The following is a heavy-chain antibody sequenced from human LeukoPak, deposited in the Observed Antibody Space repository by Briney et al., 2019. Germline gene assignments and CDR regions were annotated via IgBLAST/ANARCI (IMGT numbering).Heavy chain of an antibody. CDR3: ASGRQYCSGGSCYSPFDY. CDR1: GYTFTGYY. D-gene: IGHD2-15*01. CDR2: INPNSGGT. V-gene: IGHV1-2*02. J-gene: IGHJ4*02. Sequence: ASVKVSCKASGYTFTGYYMHWVRQAPGQGLEWIGWINPNSGGTNYAQKFQGRVTMTRDTSISTAYMELSRLRSDDTAVYYCASGRQYCSGGSCYSPFDYWGQGTLVTVSS.